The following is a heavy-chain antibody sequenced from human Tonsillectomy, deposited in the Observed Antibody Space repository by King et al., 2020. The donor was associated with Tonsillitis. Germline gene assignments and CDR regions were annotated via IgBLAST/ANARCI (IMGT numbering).Heavy chain of an antibody. Sequence: QLVQSGAEVKKPGASVKVSCKASGYTFTSYGISWVRQAPGQGLEWMGWISAYNGNTNYAQKLQGRVTMTTDTSTSTAYMELKSLRSDDTAVYYCARVAAAAGTSYYYYGMDVWGQGTPVTVSS. CDR2: ISAYNGNT. D-gene: IGHD6-13*01. J-gene: IGHJ6*02. CDR1: GYTFTSYG. V-gene: IGHV1-18*01. CDR3: ARVAAAAGTSYYYYGMDV.